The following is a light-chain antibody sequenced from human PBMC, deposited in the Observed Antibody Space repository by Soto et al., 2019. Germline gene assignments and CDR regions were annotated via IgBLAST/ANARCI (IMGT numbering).Light chain of an antibody. CDR3: HQYNNWPPWT. Sequence: EIVMTQSPATLSVSPGERVILSCRTIHSISTNLAWYQYIPGQAPRLLIYAASTRATGIPARFSGSGSGTDFTLSITSLQSEDYAVYYCHQYNNWPPWTFGQGTKV. J-gene: IGKJ1*01. CDR2: AAS. V-gene: IGKV3-15*01. CDR1: HSISTN.